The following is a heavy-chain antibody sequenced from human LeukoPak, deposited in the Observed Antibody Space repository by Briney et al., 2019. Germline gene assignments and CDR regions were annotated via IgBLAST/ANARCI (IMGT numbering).Heavy chain of an antibody. CDR1: GYSFTAFY. D-gene: IGHD3-10*01. CDR2: IHPRSGDT. Sequence: ASVKVSCTCSGYSFTAFYIHWVRQAPGQGLEWMGWIHPRSGDTRYAQKFQGRVTMARDTSISTVYMDLSSLGSDDTAVYYCARDGEYGTGSYYRGSFDYWGQGILVTVSS. CDR3: ARDGEYGTGSYYRGSFDY. J-gene: IGHJ4*02. V-gene: IGHV1-2*02.